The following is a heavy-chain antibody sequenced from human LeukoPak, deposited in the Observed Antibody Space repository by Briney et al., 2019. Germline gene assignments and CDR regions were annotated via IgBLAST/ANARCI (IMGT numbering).Heavy chain of an antibody. D-gene: IGHD2-15*01. J-gene: IGHJ6*03. CDR2: TSYDGINK. CDR3: ARDFHDRGPYYYMDV. CDR1: GCNFNIYG. V-gene: IGHV3-30*03. Sequence: GGSLRLSCAASGCNFNIYGMHWFRQAPGKGPEWVAVTSYDGINKYYADSVKGRFTISRDNSKNTLYLQMNSQRAEDTAVYYCARDFHDRGPYYYMDVWGKGTTVTVSS.